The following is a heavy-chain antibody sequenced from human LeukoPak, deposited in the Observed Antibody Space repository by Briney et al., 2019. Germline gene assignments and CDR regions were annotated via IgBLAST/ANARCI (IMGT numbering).Heavy chain of an antibody. Sequence: ASVKVSCKASGYTFTGYYMHWVRQAPGQGLEWMGWINPNSGGTNYAQKFQGRVTMTRDTPISTAYMELSRLRSDDTAVYYCARASGAAAGTGFDYWGQGTLVTVSS. CDR3: ARASGAAAGTGFDY. CDR2: INPNSGGT. J-gene: IGHJ4*02. V-gene: IGHV1-2*02. D-gene: IGHD6-13*01. CDR1: GYTFTGYY.